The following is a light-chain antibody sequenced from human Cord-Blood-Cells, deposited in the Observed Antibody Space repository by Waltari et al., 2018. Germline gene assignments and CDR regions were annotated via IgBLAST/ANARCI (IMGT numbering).Light chain of an antibody. CDR3: QQSYSTPLT. CDR1: QSISSY. CDR2: AAS. J-gene: IGKJ4*01. V-gene: IGKV1-39*01. Sequence: DIQMTPSPSSLSASVGDRVTITCRASQSISSYLNSYQQKPGKAPKLLIYAASSLQSGVPSRFSGSGSGTDFTLTISSLQPEDFATYYCQQSYSTPLTFGGGTKVEIK.